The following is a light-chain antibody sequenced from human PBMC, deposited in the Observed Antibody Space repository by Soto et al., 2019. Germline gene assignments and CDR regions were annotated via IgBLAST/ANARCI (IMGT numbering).Light chain of an antibody. Sequence: EIALTQSPATLSLSPGERATLSCRASPSVPNYVAWYQQKPGQAPRLLIYGAFNRATGIPARFSGSGSGADFTLTISSLEPEDFAIYYCQQRNTWPPVTFGQGGRLAIK. V-gene: IGKV3-11*01. CDR1: PSVPNY. CDR3: QQRNTWPPVT. CDR2: GAF. J-gene: IGKJ5*01.